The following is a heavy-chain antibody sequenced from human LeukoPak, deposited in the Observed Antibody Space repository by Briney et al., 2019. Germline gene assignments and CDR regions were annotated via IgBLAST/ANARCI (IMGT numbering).Heavy chain of an antibody. CDR3: AKDLNGYYDSSGLFDY. J-gene: IGHJ4*02. D-gene: IGHD3-22*01. V-gene: IGHV3-33*06. Sequence: GGSLRLSCAASGFTFSSYGMHCVRQSPGKWLEWVADIWYDGSNKYYADSVKGRFTISRDNSKNTLYLQMNSLRAEDTAVYYCAKDLNGYYDSSGLFDYWGQGTLVTVSS. CDR2: IWYDGSNK. CDR1: GFTFSSYG.